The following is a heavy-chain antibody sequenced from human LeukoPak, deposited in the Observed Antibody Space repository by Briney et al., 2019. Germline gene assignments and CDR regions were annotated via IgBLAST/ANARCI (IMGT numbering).Heavy chain of an antibody. CDR1: GFTFSSYS. J-gene: IGHJ3*02. CDR2: ISSSSSYI. CDR3: ARDSQVLLWFGEMKDAFDI. Sequence: GGSLRLSCAASGFTFSSYSMNWVRQAPGKGLEWVSSISSSSSYIYYADSVKGRFTISRDNAKNSQYLQMNSLRAEDTAVYYCARDSQVLLWFGEMKDAFDIWGQGTMVTVSS. V-gene: IGHV3-21*01. D-gene: IGHD3-10*01.